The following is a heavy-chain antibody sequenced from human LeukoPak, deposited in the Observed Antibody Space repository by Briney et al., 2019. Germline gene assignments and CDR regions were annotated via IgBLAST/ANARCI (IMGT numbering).Heavy chain of an antibody. V-gene: IGHV1-69*06. J-gene: IGHJ2*01. D-gene: IGHD6-19*01. CDR2: IIPIFGTA. Sequence: GSSVKVSCKASGGTFSSYAISWVRQAPGQGLEWMGRIIPIFGTANYAQKFQGRVTITADKSTRTAYMELSSLRSEDTAVYYCARYSSGYSYWYFDLWGRGTLVTVSS. CDR1: GGTFSSYA. CDR3: ARYSSGYSYWYFDL.